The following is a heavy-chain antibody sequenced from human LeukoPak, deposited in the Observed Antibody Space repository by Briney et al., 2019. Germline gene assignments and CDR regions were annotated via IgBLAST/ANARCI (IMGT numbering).Heavy chain of an antibody. J-gene: IGHJ4*02. V-gene: IGHV3-23*01. CDR2: ISGSGGST. CDR1: GFTFSSYA. Sequence: PGGSLRLSCAASGFTFSSYAMSWVRQAPGKGLEWVSAISGSGGSTYYADSVKGRFTISRDNSKNTLYLQMNSLRAEDTAVYYCANYDTMTVVLDYWGQGTLVTVSS. CDR3: ANYDTMTVVLDY. D-gene: IGHD3-22*01.